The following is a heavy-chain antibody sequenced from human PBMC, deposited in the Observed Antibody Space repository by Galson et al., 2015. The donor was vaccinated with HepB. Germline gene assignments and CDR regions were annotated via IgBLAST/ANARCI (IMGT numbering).Heavy chain of an antibody. V-gene: IGHV3-48*02. CDR3: ARDLGLEGNWNDESDY. Sequence: SLRPSCAASGFTFSSYSMNWVCQAPGKGLEWVSYISSSSSTIYYADSVKGRFTISRDNAKNSLYLQMNSLRDEDTAVYYCARDLGLEGNWNDESDYWGQGTLVTVSS. CDR1: GFTFSSYS. J-gene: IGHJ4*02. D-gene: IGHD1-1*01. CDR2: ISSSSSTI.